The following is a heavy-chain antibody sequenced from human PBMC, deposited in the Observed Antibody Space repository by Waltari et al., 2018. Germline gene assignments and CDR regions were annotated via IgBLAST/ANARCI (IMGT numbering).Heavy chain of an antibody. CDR3: AREELGAAAGNNWFDP. J-gene: IGHJ5*02. CDR1: GGTFSSYA. V-gene: IGHV1-69*05. D-gene: IGHD6-13*01. Sequence: QVQLVQSGAEVKKPGSSVKVSCTASGGTFSSYAISWVRQAPGQGLEWMGGIIPIFGTANYAQKFQGRVTITTDESTSTAYMELSSLRSEDTAVYYCAREELGAAAGNNWFDPWGQGTLVTVSS. CDR2: IIPIFGTA.